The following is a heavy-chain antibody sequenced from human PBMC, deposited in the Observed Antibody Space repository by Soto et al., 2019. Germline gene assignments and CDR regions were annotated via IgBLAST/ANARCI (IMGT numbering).Heavy chain of an antibody. CDR2: IYYTGST. CDR1: GVSINNYY. CDR3: ATVVSGGHLDD. V-gene: IGHV4-59*01. Sequence: PSETLSLTCTVSGVSINNYYWTWIRQPPGKRLEWIGAIYYTGSTTYNPSLRSRVTFSVDTAKNQFSLSLTSVTAADTAVYFCATVVSGGHLDDWGPGPLVTVSS. D-gene: IGHD6-25*01. J-gene: IGHJ4*02.